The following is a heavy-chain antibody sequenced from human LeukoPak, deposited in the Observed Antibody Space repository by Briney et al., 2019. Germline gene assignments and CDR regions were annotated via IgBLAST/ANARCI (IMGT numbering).Heavy chain of an antibody. CDR3: AKAYDSSGYDY. CDR2: IKLDGSEQ. J-gene: IGHJ4*02. Sequence: GGSLRLSCAASGFTFSYYWMYWVRQAPGKGLEWVASIKLDGSEQYYLGSVKGRFTISRDNARNSLYLQMNSLRAEDTAVYYCAKAYDSSGYDYWGQGTLVTVSS. CDR1: GFTFSYYW. D-gene: IGHD3-22*01. V-gene: IGHV3-7*03.